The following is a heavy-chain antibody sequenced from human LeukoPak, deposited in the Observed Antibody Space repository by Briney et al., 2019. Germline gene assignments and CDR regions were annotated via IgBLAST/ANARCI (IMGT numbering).Heavy chain of an antibody. Sequence: PGRSLRLSCAASGFTFSSYAMHWVRQAPGKGLEWVAVISYDGSNKYYADSVKGRFTISRDNSKNTLYLQMNGLRAEDTAVYYCARDFGYCSGGSCYGGDYWGQGTLVTVSS. J-gene: IGHJ4*02. CDR2: ISYDGSNK. CDR1: GFTFSSYA. V-gene: IGHV3-30-3*01. CDR3: ARDFGYCSGGSCYGGDY. D-gene: IGHD2-15*01.